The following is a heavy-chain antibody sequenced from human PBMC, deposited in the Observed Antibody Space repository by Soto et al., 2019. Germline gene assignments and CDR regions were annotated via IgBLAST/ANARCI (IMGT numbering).Heavy chain of an antibody. CDR1: GGSVSSGSYY. D-gene: IGHD6-19*01. J-gene: IGHJ4*02. V-gene: IGHV4-61*01. CDR2: IYYSGST. CDR3: ARVIGVSGWYYFDY. Sequence: ASETLSLTCTVSGGSVSSGSYYWSWIRQPPGKGLEWIGYIYYSGSTNYNPSLKGRVTISVDTSKNQFSLKLSSVTAADTAVYYCARVIGVSGWYYFDYWGQGTLVTVSS.